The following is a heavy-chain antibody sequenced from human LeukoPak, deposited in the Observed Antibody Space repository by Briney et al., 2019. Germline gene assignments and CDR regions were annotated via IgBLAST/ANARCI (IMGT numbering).Heavy chain of an antibody. J-gene: IGHJ5*02. CDR1: GGSFSGYC. CDR2: INHSGST. Sequence: SETLSLTCAVYGGSFSGYCWSWLRQPPGKGLEWIGEINHSGSTNYNPSLKSRVTISVDTSKNQFSLKLSSVTAADTAVYYCARYKKFWSGPSNWFDPWGQGTLVTVSS. V-gene: IGHV4-34*01. CDR3: ARYKKFWSGPSNWFDP. D-gene: IGHD3-3*01.